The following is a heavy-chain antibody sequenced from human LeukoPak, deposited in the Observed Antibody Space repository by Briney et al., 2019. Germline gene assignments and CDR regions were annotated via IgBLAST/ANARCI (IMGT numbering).Heavy chain of an antibody. CDR3: ARDSRWDSGFFYYYYMDV. Sequence: PGGSPRLSCAASGFLFRTYAMSWVRQAPGKGLEWVSRISGAGGLTYYADSVKGRFTISRDNSKNTLYLQMNTLRAEDTATYYCARDSRWDSGFFYYYYMDVWGKGTSVTVSS. V-gene: IGHV3-23*01. CDR2: ISGAGGLT. J-gene: IGHJ6*03. CDR1: GFLFRTYA. D-gene: IGHD1-26*01.